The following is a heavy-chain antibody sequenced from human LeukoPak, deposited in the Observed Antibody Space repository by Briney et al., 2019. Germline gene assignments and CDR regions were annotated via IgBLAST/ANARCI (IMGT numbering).Heavy chain of an antibody. CDR1: GFTFSSYA. CDR2: ISYDGSNK. Sequence: QSGGSLRLSCAASGFTFSSYAMHWVRQAPGKGLEWVAVISYDGSNKYYADSVKGRFTISRDNAKNSLYLQMNSLRAEDTAVYYCARDLLGDFVVGAGDAFDIWGQGTMVTVSS. CDR3: ARDLLGDFVVGAGDAFDI. J-gene: IGHJ3*02. V-gene: IGHV3-30-3*01. D-gene: IGHD3-10*01.